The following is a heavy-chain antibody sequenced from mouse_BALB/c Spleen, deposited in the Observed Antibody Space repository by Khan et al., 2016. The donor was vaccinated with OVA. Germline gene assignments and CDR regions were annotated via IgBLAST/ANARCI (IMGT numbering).Heavy chain of an antibody. CDR3: SRSARATFAY. Sequence: QIQLVQSGPELKKPGETVKISCKASGYTFTDFSMHWVKQAPGKDLKWMGWINTETGEPTYADDFKGRFALSLETSATTAFLQINNLKDEDTATYFCSRSARATFAYWGQGTLVTVSP. CDR2: INTETGEP. D-gene: IGHD3-1*01. V-gene: IGHV9-2-1*01. J-gene: IGHJ3*01. CDR1: GYTFTDFS.